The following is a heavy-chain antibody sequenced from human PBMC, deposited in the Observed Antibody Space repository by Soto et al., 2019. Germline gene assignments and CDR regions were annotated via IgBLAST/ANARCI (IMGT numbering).Heavy chain of an antibody. D-gene: IGHD3-22*01. CDR2: IYWNDDK. CDR3: AHFSYYYDSSGYPGY. V-gene: IGHV2-5*01. CDR1: GFSLSTSGVG. Sequence: SGPTLVNPTQTLPLTCTFSGFSLSTSGVGVGWIRQPPGKALEWLALIYWNDDKRYSPSLKSRLTITKDTSKNQVVLTMTNMDPVDTATYYCAHFSYYYDSSGYPGYWGQGTLVTVSS. J-gene: IGHJ4*02.